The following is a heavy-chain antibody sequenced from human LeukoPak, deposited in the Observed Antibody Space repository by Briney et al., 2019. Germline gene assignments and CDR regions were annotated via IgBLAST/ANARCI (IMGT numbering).Heavy chain of an antibody. CDR1: GGSISSYY. Sequence: SETLSLTCTVSGGSISSYYWSWIRQPPGKGLEWIGYIYYSGSTNYNPSLKSRVTISVDTSKNQFSLKLSSVTAADTAVYYCAREASNLPNWFDPWGQGTLVTVSS. CDR3: AREASNLPNWFDP. D-gene: IGHD1-14*01. CDR2: IYYSGST. J-gene: IGHJ5*02. V-gene: IGHV4-59*01.